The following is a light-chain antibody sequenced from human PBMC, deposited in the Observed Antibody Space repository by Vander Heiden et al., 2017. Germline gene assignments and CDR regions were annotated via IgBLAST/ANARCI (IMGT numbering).Light chain of an antibody. CDR3: QSYDSSLSVV. Sequence: SVLTQPPSLSGATGQRIIISCTGRSSNIGAGYGVHWYQQLPGTAPKLLIYGNTNRPSGVPDRFSGSKSGTSASLAITGLQAEDEADYYCQSYDSSLSVVFGGGTKLTVL. CDR1: SSNIGAGYG. V-gene: IGLV1-40*01. CDR2: GNT. J-gene: IGLJ2*01.